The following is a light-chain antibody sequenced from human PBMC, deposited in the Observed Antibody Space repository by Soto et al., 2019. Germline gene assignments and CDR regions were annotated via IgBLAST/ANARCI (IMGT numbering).Light chain of an antibody. Sequence: DIQMTQSPSSLSASVGDRVTITCRASQSISSYLNWYQQKPGKAPKLLIYAASSLQSGVPSRFSGSGSGTDFTLTISSLQPEDFATYYCQQSYSTLTPFGQGTRREIK. CDR2: AAS. J-gene: IGKJ5*01. V-gene: IGKV1-39*01. CDR1: QSISSY. CDR3: QQSYSTLTP.